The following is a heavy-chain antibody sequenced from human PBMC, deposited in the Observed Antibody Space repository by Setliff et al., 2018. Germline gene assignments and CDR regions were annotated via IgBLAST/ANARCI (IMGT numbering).Heavy chain of an antibody. CDR1: GDSINNSY. J-gene: IGHJ4*02. D-gene: IGHD5-12*01. CDR2: IYYSGST. Sequence: SETLSLTCTVSGDSINNSYWTWIRQPPGKGLEWIGYIYYSGSTNYNPSLKSRVTISVDTSKNQFSLKLSSVTAADTAVYYCARGGTFRYFDYWGQGTPVTVSS. V-gene: IGHV4-59*01. CDR3: ARGGTFRYFDY.